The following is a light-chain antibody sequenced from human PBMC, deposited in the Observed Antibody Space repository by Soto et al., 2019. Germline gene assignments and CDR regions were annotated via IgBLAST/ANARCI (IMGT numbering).Light chain of an antibody. V-gene: IGKV1-33*01. Sequence: DIQMTQSPSSLSASVGDRVTITCQASQDISNYLNWYQQKPGKAPKLLIYEVSNLETGVPSRFSGSGSGTDFTLTISSLQPEDIATYYCQQYDNLPITFGQGTRLEIK. CDR3: QQYDNLPIT. CDR1: QDISNY. CDR2: EVS. J-gene: IGKJ5*01.